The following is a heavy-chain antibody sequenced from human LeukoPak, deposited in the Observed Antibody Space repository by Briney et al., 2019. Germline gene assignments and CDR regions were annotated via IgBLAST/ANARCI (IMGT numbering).Heavy chain of an antibody. J-gene: IGHJ4*02. CDR2: VAHKGPTVYSPTLNR. Sequence: SETLSLTCAVYGAALSEYYWSWIRQSPGMGLEWIGEVAHKGPTVYSPTLNRKYNPSFKSRVTMSVDPSKNQFSLKLTSVTVADTATYYCVRQGTNSGYYLLDYWGQGHLVIVSS. CDR3: VRQGTNSGYYLLDY. D-gene: IGHD3-22*01. CDR1: GAALSEYY. V-gene: IGHV4-34*01.